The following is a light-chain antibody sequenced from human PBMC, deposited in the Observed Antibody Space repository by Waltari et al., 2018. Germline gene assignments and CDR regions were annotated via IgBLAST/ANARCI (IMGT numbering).Light chain of an antibody. CDR2: DVS. J-gene: IGLJ3*02. Sequence: QSALTQPRSVSGSPGQSVTISCTGTSSIVDDYNFISWYRQHPGEAPKLMIYDVSKRPSGVHVRFSGSKSGNTASLTISGLQAEDEADYYCFSYASSYTSCVFGGGTKLTVL. CDR3: FSYASSYTSCV. V-gene: IGLV2-11*01. CDR1: SSIVDDYNF.